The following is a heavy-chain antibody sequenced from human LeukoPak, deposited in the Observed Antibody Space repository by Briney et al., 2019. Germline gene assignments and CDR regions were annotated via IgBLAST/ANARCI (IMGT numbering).Heavy chain of an antibody. Sequence: GGSLRLSCAASGFTFSSYWMHWVRQAPGQGLVWVSRINEEGTTIDYADSVRGRFTISRDIAKNTLYLQMNSLRPEDTAVYHCVKDFVGVEEFWGQGTLVTVSS. V-gene: IGHV3-74*01. CDR3: VKDFVGVEEF. CDR2: INEEGTTI. D-gene: IGHD3-16*01. J-gene: IGHJ4*02. CDR1: GFTFSSYW.